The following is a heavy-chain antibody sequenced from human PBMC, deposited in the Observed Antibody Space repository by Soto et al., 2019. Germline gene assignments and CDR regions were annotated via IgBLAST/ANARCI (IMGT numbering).Heavy chain of an antibody. CDR1: GGSISSYY. CDR2: IYYSGST. J-gene: IGHJ1*01. Sequence: SETLSLTCTVSGGSISSYYWSWIRQPPGKGLEWIGYIYYSGSTNYNPSLKSRVTILVDTSKNQFSLNLTSVTAADTAVYYCARVPPGPGYYHHWGQGTLVTVSS. CDR3: ARVPPGPGYYHH. V-gene: IGHV4-59*12.